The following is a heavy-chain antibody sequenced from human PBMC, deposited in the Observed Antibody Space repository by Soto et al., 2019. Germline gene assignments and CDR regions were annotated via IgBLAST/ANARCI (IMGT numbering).Heavy chain of an antibody. D-gene: IGHD6-19*01. CDR3: ARDKRNAVAGDY. V-gene: IGHV1-18*01. CDR1: GYTFTSYG. Sequence: ASVKVSCKASGYTFTSYGISWVRQAPGQGLKWMGWISAYNGNTNYAQKLQGRVTMTTDTSTSTAYMELRSLRSDDTAVYYCARDKRNAVAGDYWGQGTLVTVSS. CDR2: ISAYNGNT. J-gene: IGHJ4*02.